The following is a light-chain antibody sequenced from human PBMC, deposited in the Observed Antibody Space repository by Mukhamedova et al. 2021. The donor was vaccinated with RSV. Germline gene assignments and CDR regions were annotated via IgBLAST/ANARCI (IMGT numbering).Light chain of an antibody. V-gene: IGKV3-15*01. J-gene: IGKJ2*04. Sequence: SQSVSSNLAWYQQKPGQAPRLLIYGASTRATGIPARFSGSGSGTEFTLTISSLQSEDFAVYYCQQYNNWPPSSFG. CDR1: QSVSSN. CDR3: QQYNNWPPSS. CDR2: GAS.